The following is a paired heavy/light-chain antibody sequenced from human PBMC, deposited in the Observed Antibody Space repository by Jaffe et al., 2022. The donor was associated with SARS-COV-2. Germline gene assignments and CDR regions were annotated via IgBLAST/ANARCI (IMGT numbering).Light chain of an antibody. CDR1: QSVGSK. Sequence: EIVMTQSPATLSVSPGERATLSCWASQSVGSKFAWYQMKPGQAPRLLIYDASNRATGVPARFSGSGSGTEFTLTISSLQSEDFAVYYCQQYTTWPYTLGQGTRVE. J-gene: IGKJ2*01. V-gene: IGKV3-15*01. CDR2: DAS. CDR3: QQYTTWPYT.
Heavy chain of an antibody. CDR2: IKTNAEGGTT. V-gene: IGHV3-15*01. D-gene: IGHD6-19*01. CDR3: ATFIVVAATAC. J-gene: IGHJ4*02. Sequence: EPQLDQSGGGLVKPGGSLTLSCSASGFLSTYAWMDWVRQLPGKGLEWIGRIKTNAEGGTTDYAAAVKDRFTVSRDDSKNMFFLQMDSLKTEDTGIYFCATFIVVAATACWGQGTLVTVSS. CDR1: GFLSTYAW.